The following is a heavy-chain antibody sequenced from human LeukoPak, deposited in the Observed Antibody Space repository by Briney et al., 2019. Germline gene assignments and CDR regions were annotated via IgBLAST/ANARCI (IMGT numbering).Heavy chain of an antibody. Sequence: GGSLRLSRAASGFIFSSYAMHWVRQAPGKGLEWVAVISYDGSNKYYADSVKGRFTISRDNSKNTLYLQMNSLRAEDTAVYYCARGALLVVATIVDYWGQGTLVTVSS. CDR2: ISYDGSNK. D-gene: IGHD5-12*01. J-gene: IGHJ4*02. V-gene: IGHV3-30*04. CDR1: GFIFSSYA. CDR3: ARGALLVVATIVDY.